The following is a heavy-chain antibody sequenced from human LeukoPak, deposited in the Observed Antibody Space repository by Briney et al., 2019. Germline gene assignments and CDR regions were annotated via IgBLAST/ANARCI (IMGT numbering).Heavy chain of an antibody. V-gene: IGHV3-33*01. D-gene: IGHD6-13*01. J-gene: IGHJ4*02. CDR3: ARGGSGSWYNDY. Sequence: PGGSLRLSCAASGFXFSSYGINWVRQAPGKGLKWVAVIWYDGSNKYYGDSVKGRFTISRDNSKNTLYLQMNSLRAEDTAVYYCARGGSGSWYNDYWGQGTLVTVSS. CDR2: IWYDGSNK. CDR1: GFXFSSYG.